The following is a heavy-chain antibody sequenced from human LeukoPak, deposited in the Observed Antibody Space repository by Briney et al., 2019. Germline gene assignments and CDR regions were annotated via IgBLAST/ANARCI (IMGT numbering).Heavy chain of an antibody. D-gene: IGHD3-10*01. CDR2: ISYDGSNK. Sequence: GRSLRLSCAASGFTFSSYGMHWVRQAPGKGLEWVAVISYDGSNKYYADSVKGRFTISRDNSKNTLYLQMNSLRAEGTAVYYCAKDRIRMVRGVIHYYYYGMDVWGKGTTVTVSS. V-gene: IGHV3-30*18. CDR3: AKDRIRMVRGVIHYYYYGMDV. CDR1: GFTFSSYG. J-gene: IGHJ6*04.